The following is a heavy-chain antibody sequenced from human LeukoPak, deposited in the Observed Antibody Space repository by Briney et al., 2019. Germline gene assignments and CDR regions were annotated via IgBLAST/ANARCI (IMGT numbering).Heavy chain of an antibody. D-gene: IGHD5-24*01. V-gene: IGHV4-34*01. CDR3: ATRDGYNLEADY. J-gene: IGHJ4*02. Sequence: SETLSLTCPVYGGSFGDSYWTWIRQPPGKGLEWIGEINHCGSTNYNPSLKSRVTISVDTSKNQFSLKLSSVTAADTAVYYCATRDGYNLEADYWGQGTLVTVSS. CDR1: GGSFGDSY. CDR2: INHCGST.